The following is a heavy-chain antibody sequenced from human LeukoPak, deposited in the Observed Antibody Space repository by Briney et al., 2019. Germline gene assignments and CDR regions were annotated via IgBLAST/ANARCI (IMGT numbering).Heavy chain of an antibody. Sequence: PGGSLRLSCAASGFTFISYGMHWVRQAPGKGLEWVTFIRYDGSNKYYADSVKGRFIISRDNSKNTLYLQMNSLRAEDTAVYCAKDTVKVTTIRRVPHYMDVWGKGTTVTISS. CDR2: IRYDGSNK. CDR1: GFTFISYG. V-gene: IGHV3-30*02. D-gene: IGHD5-12*01. CDR3: AKDTVKVTTIRRVPHYMDV. J-gene: IGHJ6*03.